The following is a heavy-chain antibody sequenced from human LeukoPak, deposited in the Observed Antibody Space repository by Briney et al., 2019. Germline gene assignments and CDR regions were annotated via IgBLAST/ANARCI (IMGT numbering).Heavy chain of an antibody. D-gene: IGHD5-18*01. V-gene: IGHV4-34*01. J-gene: IGHJ5*02. CDR3: ARSRYSYGSWFDP. CDR2: INHSGST. Sequence: PSETLSLTCAVYGGSFSGYYWSWIRQPPGKGLGWIGEINHSGSTNYNPSLKSRVTISVDTSKNQFSLKLSSVTAADTAVYYCARSRYSYGSWFDPWGQGTLVTVSS. CDR1: GGSFSGYY.